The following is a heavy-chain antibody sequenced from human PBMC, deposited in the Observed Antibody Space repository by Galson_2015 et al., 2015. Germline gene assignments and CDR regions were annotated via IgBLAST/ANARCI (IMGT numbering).Heavy chain of an antibody. D-gene: IGHD5-18*01. CDR1: GYTFSSYA. Sequence: SLRLSCAASGYTFSSYAMSWVRQAPGKGLEWVSGIRGSGGSTYYADSVKGRFTISRDNSKNTLYLQMNGLRAEDTAVYYCAKDLGIAMVFGFRGQGTLVTVSS. CDR2: IRGSGGST. V-gene: IGHV3-23*01. CDR3: AKDLGIAMVFGF. J-gene: IGHJ4*02.